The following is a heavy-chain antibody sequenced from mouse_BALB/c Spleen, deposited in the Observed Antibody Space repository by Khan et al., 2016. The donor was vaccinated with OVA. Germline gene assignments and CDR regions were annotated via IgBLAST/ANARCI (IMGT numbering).Heavy chain of an antibody. Sequence: QVQLKESGPVLVAPSQSLSITCTVSGFSLTSYVVHWVLQPPGKGLECLAVIFAGGSTNYNSALMSRLSISKDNSKSQVFLKMNSLQTDDIARYYCARDGVRVYYAMDHWGQGTSVTVS. J-gene: IGHJ4*01. D-gene: IGHD2-5*01. CDR1: GFSLTSYV. CDR2: IFAGGST. V-gene: IGHV2-9*02. CDR3: ARDGVRVYYAMDH.